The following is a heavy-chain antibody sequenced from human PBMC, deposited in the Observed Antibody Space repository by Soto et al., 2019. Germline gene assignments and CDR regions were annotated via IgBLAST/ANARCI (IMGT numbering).Heavy chain of an antibody. CDR2: INQNGSEQ. V-gene: IGHV3-7*03. J-gene: IGHJ4*02. Sequence: GGTLRLSCAASGFTFNRYRMSWVRQAPGRGLECVADINQNGSEQRYVDSVKGRFTISRDNAENSLYLQMNSLRAEDTAVYFCSTLSWDSSCWYWGQGTPVTVSS. D-gene: IGHD6-19*01. CDR1: GFTFNRYR. CDR3: STLSWDSSCWY.